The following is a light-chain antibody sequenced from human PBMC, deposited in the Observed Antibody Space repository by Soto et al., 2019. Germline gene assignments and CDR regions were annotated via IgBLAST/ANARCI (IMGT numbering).Light chain of an antibody. V-gene: IGKV3D-7*01. CDR1: QSVSSSY. J-gene: IGKJ1*01. CDR3: QQDYNLRA. CDR2: GAS. Sequence: LAPGERVTLCCRASQSVSSSYLTWYQQKPGQAPRLLIYGASTRATSIPARFSGSGSGTDFTITISSLQPEDSAVYYCQQDYNLRAFGQGTKVDIK.